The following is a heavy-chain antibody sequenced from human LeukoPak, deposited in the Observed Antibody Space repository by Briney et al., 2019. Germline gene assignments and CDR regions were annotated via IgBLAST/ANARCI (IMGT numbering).Heavy chain of an antibody. V-gene: IGHV3-74*01. CDR3: ARDLGQYYDTSDNWFDP. CDR1: GFTFSDTW. CDR2: IRSDGSDT. Sequence: GGSLRLSCAASGFTFSDTWMHWVRQAPGEGLVWVSRIRSDGSDTRYAESVKGRFTISRDNAKNTLYLRMNSLRAEDTAVYYCARDLGQYYDTSDNWFDPWGQGTLVTVSS. D-gene: IGHD3-22*01. J-gene: IGHJ5*02.